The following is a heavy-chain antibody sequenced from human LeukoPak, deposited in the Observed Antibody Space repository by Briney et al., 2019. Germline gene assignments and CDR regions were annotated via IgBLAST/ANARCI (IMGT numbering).Heavy chain of an antibody. J-gene: IGHJ4*02. D-gene: IGHD1-20*01. CDR3: ARLGLTGTALYYFEY. V-gene: IGHV5-51*01. CDR1: GYTFGTYC. CDR2: IYPGDSDT. Sequence: GESLKISCKGSGYTFGTYCIAWVRQMPGKGLEWMGIIYPGDSDTTYSPSFRGQVTISADRSISTAYLQWSSLKASDTAIYFCARLGLTGTALYYFEYWGQGTLVTVSS.